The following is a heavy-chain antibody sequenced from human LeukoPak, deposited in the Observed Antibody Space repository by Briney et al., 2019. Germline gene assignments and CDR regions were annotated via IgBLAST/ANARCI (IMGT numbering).Heavy chain of an antibody. D-gene: IGHD6-13*01. Sequence: PGGSLRLSCSASGFTFSNYAIHWVRQAPGKGLEYVSTISHDGGNTNYADSVKGRFTISRDNSKNTLYLQMSSLRAEDTAVHYCVKAAGSWYGYFDYWGQGTLVTVSS. J-gene: IGHJ4*02. CDR3: VKAAGSWYGYFDY. CDR1: GFTFSNYA. CDR2: ISHDGGNT. V-gene: IGHV3-64D*06.